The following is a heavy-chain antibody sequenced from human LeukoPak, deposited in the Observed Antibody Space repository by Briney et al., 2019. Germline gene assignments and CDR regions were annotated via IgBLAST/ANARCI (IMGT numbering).Heavy chain of an antibody. CDR2: ISAYSGDT. J-gene: IGHJ4*02. CDR1: GYTFSSYG. CDR3: ARDGMSSTKPFDY. Sequence: ASVKVSCKASGYTFSSYGISWARQAPGQGLEWVGWISAYSGDTHYAQNFQGRVTMTTDTSTNTAYMELRSLISHDTAVYYCARDGMSSTKPFDYWGQGTLVTVPS. D-gene: IGHD2-2*01. V-gene: IGHV1-18*01.